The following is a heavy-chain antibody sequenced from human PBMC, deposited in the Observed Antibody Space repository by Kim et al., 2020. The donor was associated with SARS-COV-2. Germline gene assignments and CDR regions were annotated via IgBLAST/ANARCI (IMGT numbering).Heavy chain of an antibody. CDR2: IWYDGSNK. D-gene: IGHD3-22*01. V-gene: IGHV3-33*01. J-gene: IGHJ4*02. Sequence: GGSLRLSCVASGFTFSSYGMHWVRQAPGKGLEWVAVIWYDGSNKYYADSVKGRFTISRDNSKNTLYLQMNSLRAEDTAVYYCARAYYYDSSGYLGYWGQGPLVNVSS. CDR3: ARAYYYDSSGYLGY. CDR1: GFTFSSYG.